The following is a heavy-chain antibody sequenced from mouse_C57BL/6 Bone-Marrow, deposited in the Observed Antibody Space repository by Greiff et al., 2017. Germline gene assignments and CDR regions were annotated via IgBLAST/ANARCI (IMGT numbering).Heavy chain of an antibody. J-gene: IGHJ4*01. Sequence: QVQLQQPGAELVKPGASVKLSCKASGYTFTSYWMQWVKQRPGQGLEWIGEIDPSDSYTNYNQQFKGKATLTVDTSSSTAYMQLSSLTSEDSAVYYCAREYYCSYYYAMDYWGQGTSVTVSS. CDR2: IDPSDSYT. CDR3: AREYYCSYYYAMDY. CDR1: GYTFTSYW. D-gene: IGHD1-1*01. V-gene: IGHV1-50*01.